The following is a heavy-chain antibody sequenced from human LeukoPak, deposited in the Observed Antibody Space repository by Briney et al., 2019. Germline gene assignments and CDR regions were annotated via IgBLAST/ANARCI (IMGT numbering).Heavy chain of an antibody. CDR2: IYYSGST. CDR3: ARTRYYYNSRSYGAPYYFDY. CDR1: GGSISSYY. D-gene: IGHD3-10*01. Sequence: SETLSLTCTVSGGSISSYYWNWIRQPPGKGLEWIGYIYYSGSTNYNPSLKSRVTISVDTSKNQFSLKLTSLTAADTAVYYCARTRYYYNSRSYGAPYYFDYWGQGTLVTVSS. J-gene: IGHJ4*02. V-gene: IGHV4-59*12.